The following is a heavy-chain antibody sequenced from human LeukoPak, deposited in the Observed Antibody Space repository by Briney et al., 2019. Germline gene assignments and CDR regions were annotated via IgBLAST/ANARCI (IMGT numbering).Heavy chain of an antibody. V-gene: IGHV4-39*01. D-gene: IGHD3-3*01. CDR3: ARGHFWSGYYNVFDY. CDR1: GNSISTSDYY. J-gene: IGHJ4*02. Sequence: PSETLSLTCTVSGNSISTSDYYWGWIRQSPGKGLEWIGTIFSSGGTYYNPSLKSRVTISEDTFKNQFSLNLSSVTASDTAVYYCARGHFWSGYYNVFDYWGQGTLVTVSS. CDR2: IFSSGGT.